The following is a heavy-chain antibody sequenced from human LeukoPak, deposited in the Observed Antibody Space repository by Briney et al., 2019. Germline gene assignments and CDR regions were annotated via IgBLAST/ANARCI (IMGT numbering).Heavy chain of an antibody. CDR1: GYTFTSYG. D-gene: IGHD3-22*01. Sequence: GASVKVSCKASGYTFTSYGISWVRQAPGQGLEWMGWISAYNGNTNYAQKLQGRVTMTTDTSTSTAYMELRSLRSDDTAVYYCARGAEGSRYDSSGYYPRDWGQGTLVTVSS. V-gene: IGHV1-18*01. CDR2: ISAYNGNT. J-gene: IGHJ4*02. CDR3: ARGAEGSRYDSSGYYPRD.